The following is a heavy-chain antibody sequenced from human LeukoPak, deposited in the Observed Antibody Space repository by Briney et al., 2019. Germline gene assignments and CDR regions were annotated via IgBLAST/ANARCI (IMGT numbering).Heavy chain of an antibody. J-gene: IGHJ4*02. CDR3: TSGVEQQLGPGFDY. Sequence: PSETLSLTCTVSGGSISSYYWSWIRQPAGKGLEWIGRIYTSGSTNYNPSLKSRVTMSVDTSKNQFSLKLSSVTAADTAVYYCTSGVEQQLGPGFDYWGQGTLVTVSS. D-gene: IGHD6-13*01. CDR1: GGSISSYY. V-gene: IGHV4-4*07. CDR2: IYTSGST.